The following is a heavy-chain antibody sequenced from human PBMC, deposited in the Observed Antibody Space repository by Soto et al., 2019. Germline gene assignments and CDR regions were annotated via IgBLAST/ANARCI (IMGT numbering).Heavy chain of an antibody. Sequence: VKAVCMVPCYQSNKQDISWVRQATGPSLEWLAWISPYNGHTNSAQRLQGRATMTTDRSTSTVYMELRSLKTEDMAVYYCTRDAGESDYGAKWYLELGRRGTLVTV. J-gene: IGHJ2*01. CDR1: CYQSNKQD. D-gene: IGHD4-17*01. CDR3: TRDAGESDYGAKWYLEL. CDR2: ISPYNGHT. V-gene: IGHV1-18*03.